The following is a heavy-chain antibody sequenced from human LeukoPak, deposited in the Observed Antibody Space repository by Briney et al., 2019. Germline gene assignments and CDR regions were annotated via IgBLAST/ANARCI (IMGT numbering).Heavy chain of an antibody. D-gene: IGHD3-10*01. V-gene: IGHV4-39*07. CDR2: IYYSGST. CDR1: GGSISSSSYY. CDR3: ARAGITMVRGVSNNWFDP. Sequence: SETLSLTCSVSGGSISSSSYYWGWIRQPPGKGLEWIGSIYYSGSTYYNPSLKSRVTISVDTSKNQFSLKLSSVTAADTAVYYCARAGITMVRGVSNNWFDPWGQGTLVTVSS. J-gene: IGHJ5*02.